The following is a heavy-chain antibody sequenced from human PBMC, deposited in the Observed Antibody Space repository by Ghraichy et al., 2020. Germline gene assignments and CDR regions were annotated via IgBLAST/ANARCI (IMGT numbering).Heavy chain of an antibody. Sequence: SQTLSLTCAVYGGSFSGYYWSWIRQPPGKGLEWIGEINHSGSTNYNPSLKSRVTISVDTSKNQFSLKLSSVTAADTAVYYCAGNQNIVVVVAAIPTRTIWFDPWGQGTLVTVSS. CDR3: AGNQNIVVVVAAIPTRTIWFDP. V-gene: IGHV4-34*01. CDR1: GGSFSGYY. J-gene: IGHJ5*02. D-gene: IGHD2-15*01. CDR2: INHSGST.